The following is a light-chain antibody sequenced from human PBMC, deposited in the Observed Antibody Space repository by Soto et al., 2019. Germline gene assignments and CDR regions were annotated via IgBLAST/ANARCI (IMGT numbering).Light chain of an antibody. CDR3: QQLNSYPLT. J-gene: IGKJ4*01. CDR1: QGISSY. V-gene: IGKV1-9*01. CDR2: AAS. Sequence: IQLTQSPSSLSASVEDRVTITCRASQGISSYLTWYQQKPGKAPKLLIYAASTLHSGVPSKFSGSGSGTDFTLTISSLQPEDFATYYSQQLNSYPLTFGGGTKVEIK.